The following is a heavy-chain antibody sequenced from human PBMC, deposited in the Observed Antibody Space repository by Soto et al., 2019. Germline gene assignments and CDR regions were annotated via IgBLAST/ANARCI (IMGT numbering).Heavy chain of an antibody. V-gene: IGHV4-31*03. Sequence: SETLSLTCTVSGGSISSGGYYWSWIRQHPGKGLEWIGYIYYSGSTYYNPSLKSRVTISVDTSKNQFSLKLSSVTAADTAVYYCARYDYYDSSGYPRWFDPWGQGTLVTVSS. CDR3: ARYDYYDSSGYPRWFDP. CDR1: GGSISSGGYY. CDR2: IYYSGST. D-gene: IGHD3-22*01. J-gene: IGHJ5*02.